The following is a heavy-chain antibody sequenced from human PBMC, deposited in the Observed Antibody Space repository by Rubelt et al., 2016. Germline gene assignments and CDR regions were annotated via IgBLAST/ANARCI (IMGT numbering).Heavy chain of an antibody. Sequence: QLQLQESGPGLVKPSETLSLPCTVSGGSISSSSYYWGWIRQPPGKGLEWIGSIYYSGSTYYNPSLKSRVTISVDTSKNQFSLKLSSVTAADTAVYYCARHPPEEPFDYWGQGTLVTVSS. V-gene: IGHV4-39*01. CDR2: IYYSGST. CDR3: ARHPPEEPFDY. D-gene: IGHD1-26*01. J-gene: IGHJ4*02. CDR1: GGSISSSSYY.